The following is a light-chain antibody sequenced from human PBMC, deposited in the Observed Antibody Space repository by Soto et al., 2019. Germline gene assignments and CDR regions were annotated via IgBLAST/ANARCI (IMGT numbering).Light chain of an antibody. Sequence: EILLTQSPATLSSFPGDRVTLPCRASQAVNTRLAWYQHKPGQAPRLLIYLTSNRAAGIPARFSGSGSETDFTLTISDVEPEDFAVYYCHQRQSWPRTFGQGTKVDIK. CDR1: QAVNTR. CDR3: HQRQSWPRT. V-gene: IGKV3-11*01. CDR2: LTS. J-gene: IGKJ1*01.